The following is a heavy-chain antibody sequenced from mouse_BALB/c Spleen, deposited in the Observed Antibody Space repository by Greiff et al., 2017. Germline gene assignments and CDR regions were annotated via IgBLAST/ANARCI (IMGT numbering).Heavy chain of an antibody. V-gene: IGHV1S41*01. Sequence: DLVKPGASVKLSCKASGYTFTSYWINWIKQRPGQGLEWIGRIAPGSGSTYYNEMFKGKATLTVDTSSSTAYIQLSSLSSEDSAVYFCARWDYDGYAMDYWGQGTSVTVSS. CDR2: IAPGSGST. CDR3: ARWDYDGYAMDY. J-gene: IGHJ4*01. D-gene: IGHD2-4*01. CDR1: GYTFTSYW.